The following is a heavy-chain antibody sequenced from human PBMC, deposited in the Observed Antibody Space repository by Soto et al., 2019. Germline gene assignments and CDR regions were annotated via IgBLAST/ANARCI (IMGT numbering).Heavy chain of an antibody. CDR3: ARGGETYSGSYNDAFDI. CDR2: IYYSGST. Sequence: QVQLQESGPGLVKPSETLSLTCTVSGGSISSYYWSWIRQPPGKGLEWIGYIYYSGSTNYNPSLKSRVTISVDTSKNQFSLKLSSVTAADTAVYYCARGGETYSGSYNDAFDIWGQGTVVTVSS. CDR1: GGSISSYY. D-gene: IGHD1-26*01. J-gene: IGHJ3*02. V-gene: IGHV4-59*01.